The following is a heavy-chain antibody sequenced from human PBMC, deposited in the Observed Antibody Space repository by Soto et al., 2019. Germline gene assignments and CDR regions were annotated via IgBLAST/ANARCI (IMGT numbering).Heavy chain of an antibody. CDR2: IYTGGGT. Sequence: EVQLVESGGGLVQPGGSLRLSCAASGLTVSTNPMSWVRQDPGKGLEWVSVIYTGGGTHYADSVKGRFTISRDNSKNTVNPQMNSLRPEDTAVYYCARDGSGHWGQGTLVTLSS. CDR1: GLTVSTNP. CDR3: ARDGSGH. J-gene: IGHJ4*02. V-gene: IGHV3-66*01.